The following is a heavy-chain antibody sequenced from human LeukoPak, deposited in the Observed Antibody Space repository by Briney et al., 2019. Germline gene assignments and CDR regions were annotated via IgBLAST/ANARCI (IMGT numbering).Heavy chain of an antibody. J-gene: IGHJ4*02. CDR3: ARDPPGVRYGRPIFDF. CDR1: GYTFTNYD. Sequence: AAVKVSCKASGYTFTNYDINWVRQATGQGPEWMGWMNANSGNRGYARKFQGRVTLTRNTSISTAYMELYSLRSDDTAVYYCARDPPGVRYGRPIFDFWGQGTLVTVSS. D-gene: IGHD2-8*01. V-gene: IGHV1-8*01. CDR2: MNANSGNR.